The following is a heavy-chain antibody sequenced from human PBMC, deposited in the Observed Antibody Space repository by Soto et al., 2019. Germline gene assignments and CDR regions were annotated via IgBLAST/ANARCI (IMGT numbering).Heavy chain of an antibody. Sequence: QVQLQESGPGLVKPSETLSLTCTVSGGSVSSGSYYWGWIRQPPGKGLEWIGYIYHSGSTNYNPSLKIRVNISVDTSKNQFSLSLTSVTAADTAVYYCARLSAAWFDPWGQGTLVTVAS. V-gene: IGHV4-61*01. J-gene: IGHJ5*02. D-gene: IGHD6-19*01. CDR1: GGSVSSGSYY. CDR2: IYHSGST. CDR3: ARLSAAWFDP.